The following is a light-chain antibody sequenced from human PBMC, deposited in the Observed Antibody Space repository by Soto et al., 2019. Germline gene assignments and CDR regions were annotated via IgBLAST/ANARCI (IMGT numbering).Light chain of an antibody. V-gene: IGLV2-8*01. Sequence: QCLLTQPPSTSGSPGQSVTISCTGTSRDIGGYDFVSWYQQYPGKAPQLIISEVNQRPSGVPDRFSGSKSGNTASLTVSGLQSEDEADYYCLAYAGRTTLVFGTGTKVNVL. CDR3: LAYAGRTTLV. J-gene: IGLJ1*01. CDR2: EVN. CDR1: SRDIGGYDF.